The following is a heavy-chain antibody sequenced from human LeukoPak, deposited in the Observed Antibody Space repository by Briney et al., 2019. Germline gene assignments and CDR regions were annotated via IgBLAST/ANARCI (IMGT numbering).Heavy chain of an antibody. Sequence: KPGASVKVSCKASGYTFTGYYMHWVRQAPGQGLEWMGRFNPHSGGTNYAQKFQSRVTMTRDTSTCTAYVELSSLTSDDTAVYYCARELSTTVTSPIDYWGQGTLVTVSS. V-gene: IGHV1-2*06. CDR1: GYTFTGYY. D-gene: IGHD4-17*01. J-gene: IGHJ4*02. CDR2: FNPHSGGT. CDR3: ARELSTTVTSPIDY.